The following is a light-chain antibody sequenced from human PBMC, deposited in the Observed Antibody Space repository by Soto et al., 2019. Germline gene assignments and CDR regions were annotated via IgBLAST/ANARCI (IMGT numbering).Light chain of an antibody. CDR3: ATCDSSLGVEV. CDR2: DNN. V-gene: IGLV1-51*02. J-gene: IGLJ3*02. Sequence: QSVLTQPPSVSAAPGQTVTISCSGGSSNIGNNYVSWFRQLPGTAPNLLIYDNNNRPSGIPDRFSGSKSGTSATLGITGLQAGDEAHYYCATCDSSLGVEVFGGGTKLTVL. CDR1: SSNIGNNY.